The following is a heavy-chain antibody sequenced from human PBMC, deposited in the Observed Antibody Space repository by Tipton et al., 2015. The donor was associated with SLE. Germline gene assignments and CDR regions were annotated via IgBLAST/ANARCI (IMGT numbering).Heavy chain of an antibody. CDR3: ARGALPAGAFDI. J-gene: IGHJ3*02. CDR1: GGSISSYY. CDR2: IYYSGST. D-gene: IGHD2-2*01. Sequence: LRLSCTVSGGSISSYYWSWIRQPPGKGLEWIGYIYYSGSTNYNPSLKSRVTISVDTSKNQFSLKLSSVTAADTAVYYCARGALPAGAFDIWGQGTMVTVSS. V-gene: IGHV4-59*01.